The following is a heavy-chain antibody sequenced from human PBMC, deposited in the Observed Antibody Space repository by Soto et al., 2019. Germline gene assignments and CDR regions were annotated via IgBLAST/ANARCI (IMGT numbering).Heavy chain of an antibody. CDR3: AKPATIFGVVIIPNAFDI. V-gene: IGHV3-23*01. CDR2: ISSSGGST. CDR1: GFTFSSYS. J-gene: IGHJ3*02. Sequence: GGSLRLSCAASGFTFSSYSMNWVRQAPGKGLEWVSSISSSGGSTYYADSVKGRFTISRDNSKNTLYLQMNSLRAEDTAVYYCAKPATIFGVVIIPNAFDIWGQGAMVTVSS. D-gene: IGHD3-3*01.